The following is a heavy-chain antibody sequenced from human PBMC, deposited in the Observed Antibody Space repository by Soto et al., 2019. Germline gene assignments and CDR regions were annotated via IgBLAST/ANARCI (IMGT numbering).Heavy chain of an antibody. CDR2: IIPIFGTA. V-gene: IGHV1-69*01. D-gene: IGHD3-10*01. CDR3: ARAHLGSGSYYVAPPYYYYGMDV. Sequence: QVQLVQSGAEVKKPGSSVKVSCKASGGTFSSYAINWVRQAPGQGLEWMGGIIPIFGTANYAQKFQGRVKITADESTSTAYMELSSLRSEDTAVYYCARAHLGSGSYYVAPPYYYYGMDVWGQGTTVTVSS. J-gene: IGHJ6*02. CDR1: GGTFSSYA.